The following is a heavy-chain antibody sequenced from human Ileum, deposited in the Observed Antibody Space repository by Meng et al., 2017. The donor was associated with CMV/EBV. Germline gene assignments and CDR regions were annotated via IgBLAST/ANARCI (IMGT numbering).Heavy chain of an antibody. CDR3: ARVPIAVAGKYGMDV. D-gene: IGHD6-19*01. V-gene: IGHV3-74*01. CDR1: GFTFSSYW. J-gene: IGHJ6*02. Sequence: GGSLRLSCAASGFTFSSYWMHWVRQAPGKGLVWVSRINSDGSSTSYADSVKGRFTISRDNAKNTLYLQMNSLRAEDTAVYYCARVPIAVAGKYGMDVWGQGTTVTVSS. CDR2: INSDGSST.